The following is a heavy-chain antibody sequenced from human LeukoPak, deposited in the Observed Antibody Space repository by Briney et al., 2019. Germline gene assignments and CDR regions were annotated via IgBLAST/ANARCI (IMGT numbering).Heavy chain of an antibody. CDR1: GFTFSDHS. J-gene: IGHJ3*02. V-gene: IGHV3-72*01. CDR2: TRSKPYSYTT. Sequence: QHGRSLRLFCATSGFTFSDHSMDWVRHAPGKVKDWVGRTRSKPYSYTTNYAASVQGTITISRDNSKNSLYLQMNSLKPEDTAVYYCVRSVTASPTGAIWGQGTMVTVSS. CDR3: VRSVTASPTGAI. D-gene: IGHD2-21*02.